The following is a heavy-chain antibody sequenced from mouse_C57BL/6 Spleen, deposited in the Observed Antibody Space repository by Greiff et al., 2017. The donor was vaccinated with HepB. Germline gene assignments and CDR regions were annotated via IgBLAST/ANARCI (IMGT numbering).Heavy chain of an antibody. J-gene: IGHJ2*01. CDR1: GFTFSDAW. CDR3: TREGYDGYSFDY. CDR2: IRNKANNHAT. Sequence: AGGSMKLSCAASGFTFSDAWMDWVRQSPEKGLEWVAEIRNKANNHATYYAESVKGRFTISRDDSKSSVYLQMNSLRAEDTGIYYCTREGYDGYSFDYWGQGTTLTVSS. D-gene: IGHD2-3*01. V-gene: IGHV6-6*01.